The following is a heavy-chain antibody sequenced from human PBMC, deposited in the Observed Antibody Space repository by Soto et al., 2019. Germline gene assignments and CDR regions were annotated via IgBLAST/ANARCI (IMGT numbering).Heavy chain of an antibody. CDR3: ARGAGRYCSGGGCYSGLDY. Sequence: QVQLVESGGGVVQPGRSLRLSCAASGFTFSSYAMHWVRQAPGKGLEWVAVISYDGSNKYYADSVKGRFTISRDNSKNTLYLRMNSLGAEDTAVYYCARGAGRYCSGGGCYSGLDYWGQGTLVTACS. CDR1: GFTFSSYA. V-gene: IGHV3-30-3*01. CDR2: ISYDGSNK. D-gene: IGHD2-15*01. J-gene: IGHJ4*02.